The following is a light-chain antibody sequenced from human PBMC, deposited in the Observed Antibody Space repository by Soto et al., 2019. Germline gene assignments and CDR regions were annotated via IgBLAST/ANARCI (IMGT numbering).Light chain of an antibody. V-gene: IGLV2-8*01. CDR3: SSDAGSNNYV. Sequence: QSALTQPPSASGSPGQSVTISCTGTSSDVGAYNYLSWYQQHPGKAPKLMIYEVSKRPSGVPDRFSGSKSGNTASLTVSGLQAEDEADYYCSSDAGSNNYVFGPGTKVTVL. J-gene: IGLJ1*01. CDR2: EVS. CDR1: SSDVGAYNY.